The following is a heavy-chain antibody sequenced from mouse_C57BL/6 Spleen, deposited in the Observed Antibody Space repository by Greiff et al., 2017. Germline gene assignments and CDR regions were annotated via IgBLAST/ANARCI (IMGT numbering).Heavy chain of an antibody. V-gene: IGHV2-5*01. J-gene: IGHJ4*01. Sequence: QVQLKESGPGLVQPSQSLSITCTVSGFSLTSYGVHWVRQSPGKGLEWLGVIWRGGSTDYNAAFMSRLSITKDNSKSQVFFKMNSLQADDTAIYYCAKSYYDYAPYAMDYWGQGTSVTVSS. D-gene: IGHD2-4*01. CDR3: AKSYYDYAPYAMDY. CDR2: IWRGGST. CDR1: GFSLTSYG.